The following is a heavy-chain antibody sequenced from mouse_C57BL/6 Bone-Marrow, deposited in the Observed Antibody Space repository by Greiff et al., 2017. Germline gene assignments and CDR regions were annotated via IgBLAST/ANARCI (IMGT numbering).Heavy chain of an antibody. CDR2: ISDGGSYT. Sequence: EVKLMESGGGLVKPGGSLKLPCAASGFTFSSYAMSWVRQTPEKRLEWVATISDGGSYTFYPDNVQGRFTISRANAQNHLYLQMSLLKSEDTTMYYCASTTVVAPGYYFDYWGQGTTLTVSS. D-gene: IGHD1-1*01. V-gene: IGHV5-4*03. CDR3: ASTTVVAPGYYFDY. J-gene: IGHJ2*01. CDR1: GFTFSSYA.